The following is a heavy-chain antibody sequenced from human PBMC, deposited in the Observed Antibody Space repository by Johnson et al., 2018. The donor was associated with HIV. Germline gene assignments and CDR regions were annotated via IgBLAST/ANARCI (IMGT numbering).Heavy chain of an antibody. J-gene: IGHJ3*02. CDR3: ARGRIAARPHAFDI. CDR2: ISGSGTNT. V-gene: IGHV3-23*04. D-gene: IGHD6-6*01. CDR1: GFKFSSYG. Sequence: VQLVESGGGLVQPGGSLRLSCAASGFKFSSYGMSWVRQAPGKGLEWVSGISGSGTNTYYADSVQGRFTTSRDNAKNSLYLQMNSLRAEDTALYYCARGRIAARPHAFDIWGQGTMVTVSS.